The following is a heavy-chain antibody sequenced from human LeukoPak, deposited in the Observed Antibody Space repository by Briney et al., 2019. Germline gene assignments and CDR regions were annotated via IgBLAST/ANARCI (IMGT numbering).Heavy chain of an antibody. Sequence: PGGSLRLSCAVSGFTFSSHWMFWVRQVPGKGLVWVSQINNDGSSTTYADSVKGRFTISRDNAKNTLYLQMNSLRVGDTAVYYCARHYQLDYWGQGTLVTVSS. V-gene: IGHV3-74*01. CDR3: ARHYQLDY. CDR2: INNDGSST. D-gene: IGHD1-1*01. CDR1: GFTFSSHW. J-gene: IGHJ4*02.